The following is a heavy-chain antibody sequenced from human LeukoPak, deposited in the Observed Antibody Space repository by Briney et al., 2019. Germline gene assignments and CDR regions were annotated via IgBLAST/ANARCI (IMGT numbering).Heavy chain of an antibody. V-gene: IGHV4-4*02. CDR2: IYHSGST. D-gene: IGHD3-10*01. CDR1: GGSISSSNW. J-gene: IGHJ4*02. CDR3: ARMSPRYYYGSGGLPGSDY. Sequence: SETLSLTCTVSGGSISSSNWWSWVRQPPGKGLEWIGEIYHSGSTNYNPSLKSRVTISVDKSKNQFSLKLSSVTAADTAVYYCARMSPRYYYGSGGLPGSDYWGQGTLVTVFS.